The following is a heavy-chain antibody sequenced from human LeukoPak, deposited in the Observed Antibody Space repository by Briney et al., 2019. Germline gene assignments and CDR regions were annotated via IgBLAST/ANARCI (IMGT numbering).Heavy chain of an antibody. CDR1: GGSFSGYY. V-gene: IGHV4-34*01. CDR3: AREYVRRHGYFDY. Sequence: SETLSLTCAVYGGSFSGYYWSWIRQPPGKGLEWIGEINHSGSTNYNPSLKSRVTISVDTSKNQFSLKLSSVTAADTAVYYCAREYVRRHGYFDYWGQGTLVTVSS. CDR2: INHSGST. D-gene: IGHD2-2*01. J-gene: IGHJ4*02.